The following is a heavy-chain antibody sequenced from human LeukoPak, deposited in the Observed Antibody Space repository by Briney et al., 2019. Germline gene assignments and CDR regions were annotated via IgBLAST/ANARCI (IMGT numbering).Heavy chain of an antibody. J-gene: IGHJ4*02. CDR2: ISGSGGST. D-gene: IGHD6-25*01. Sequence: GGSLRLSCAASGFTFSSYAMSWVRQAPGKGLEWVSAISGSGGSTYYADSVKGRFTISRDNAKNSLYLQMNSLRAEDTAVYYCARYGSANFDYWGQGTLVTVSS. CDR3: ARYGSANFDY. CDR1: GFTFSSYA. V-gene: IGHV3-23*01.